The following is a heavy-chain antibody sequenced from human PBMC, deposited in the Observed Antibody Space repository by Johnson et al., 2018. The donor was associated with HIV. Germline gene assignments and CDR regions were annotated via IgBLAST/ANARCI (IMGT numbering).Heavy chain of an antibody. D-gene: IGHD3-10*01. V-gene: IGHV3-11*04. CDR3: ARVLRITQAFDI. CDR2: ISSSGSTI. Sequence: QVQLVESGGGLVQPGWSLRLSCAASGFTFSSYWMSWIRQAPGKGLEWVSYISSSGSTIYYADSVKGRFTISRDNAKNSLYLQMNSLRAEDTAVCYCARVLRITQAFDIWGPGTMVTVSS. CDR1: GFTFSSYW. J-gene: IGHJ3*02.